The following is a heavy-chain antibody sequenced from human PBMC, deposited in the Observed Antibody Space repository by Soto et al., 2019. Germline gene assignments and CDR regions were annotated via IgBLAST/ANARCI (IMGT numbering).Heavy chain of an antibody. Sequence: PGGSLRLSCAPSGFPFSDYYMSWIRQAPGKGLEWLSHISPKSTYRNYADSVKGRFTISRDNTKSSLFLQMNSLGVEDTAVYYCARGGGGGLFEHWGQGVLVTVSS. J-gene: IGHJ4*02. CDR2: ISPKSTYR. CDR1: GFPFSDYY. D-gene: IGHD2-21*01. CDR3: ARGGGGGLFEH. V-gene: IGHV3-11*06.